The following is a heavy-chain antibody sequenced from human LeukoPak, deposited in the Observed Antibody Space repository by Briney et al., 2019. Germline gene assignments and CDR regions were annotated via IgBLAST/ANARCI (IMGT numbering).Heavy chain of an antibody. J-gene: IGHJ4*02. CDR1: GFTFSSYE. D-gene: IGHD5-24*01. CDR2: ISSSGSTI. CDR3: VRRYMATSAEDFDY. Sequence: GGSLRLSCAASGFTFSSYEMNWVRQAPGKGLEWVSYISSSGSTIYYADSVKGRFTISRDNAKNSLYLQMNTLRAEDTAVYYCVRRYMATSAEDFDYWGQRILVT. V-gene: IGHV3-48*03.